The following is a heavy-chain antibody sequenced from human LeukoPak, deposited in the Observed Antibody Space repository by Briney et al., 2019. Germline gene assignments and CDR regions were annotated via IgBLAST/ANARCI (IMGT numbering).Heavy chain of an antibody. CDR3: ARIEGEYGVLVC. D-gene: IGHD3-16*01. CDR2: IIPVFNTP. J-gene: IGHJ4*02. CDR1: GGTFNTYA. Sequence: GASVKVSCKASGGTFNTYAINWVRQAPGQGLEWMGRIIPVFNTPKYAQKFQGRVTISTDASTRTAYMELTSLRSEDTAVYYCARIEGEYGVLVCWGQGTLVTVSS. V-gene: IGHV1-69*05.